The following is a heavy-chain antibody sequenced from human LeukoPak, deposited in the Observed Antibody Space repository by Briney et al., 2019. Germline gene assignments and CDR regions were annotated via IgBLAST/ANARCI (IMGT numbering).Heavy chain of an antibody. D-gene: IGHD3-22*01. J-gene: IGHJ4*02. CDR3: ARGSYYDSSGSRYDY. CDR2: IWYDGSNK. V-gene: IGHV3-33*01. CDR1: GFTFSSYG. Sequence: GRSLRLSCAASGFTFSSYGMHWARQAPGKGLEWVAVIWYDGSNKYYADSVKGRFTISRDNSKNTLYLQMNSLRSEDTAVYYCARGSYYDSSGSRYDYWGQGTLVTVSS.